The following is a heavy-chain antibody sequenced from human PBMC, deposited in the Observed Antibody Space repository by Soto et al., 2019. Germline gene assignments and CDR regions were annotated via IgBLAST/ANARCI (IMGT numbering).Heavy chain of an antibody. V-gene: IGHV1-69*02. D-gene: IGHD2-2*02. J-gene: IGHJ6*03. CDR2: IIPILGIA. CDR1: GGTFSSYT. CDR3: ARGYCSSTSCYSPYYCYYMDV. Sequence: SVKVSCKASGGTFSSYTISWVRQAPGQGLEWMGRIIPILGIANYAQKFQGRVTITADKSTSTAYMELSSLRSEDTAVYYCARGYCSSTSCYSPYYCYYMDVWGKGTTVTVSS.